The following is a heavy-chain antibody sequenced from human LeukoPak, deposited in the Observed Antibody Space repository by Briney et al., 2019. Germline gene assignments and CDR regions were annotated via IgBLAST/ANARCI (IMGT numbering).Heavy chain of an antibody. CDR2: ISGSGGST. CDR1: GFTFTTFW. Sequence: HPGGSLRLSCAASGFTFTTFWMTWVRQAPGKGLEWVSAISGSGGSTYYADSVKGRFTISRDNSKNTLYLQMNSLRAEDTAVYYCAKDSVSGYSSSWYFDYWGQGTLVTVSS. D-gene: IGHD6-13*01. V-gene: IGHV3-23*01. J-gene: IGHJ4*02. CDR3: AKDSVSGYSSSWYFDY.